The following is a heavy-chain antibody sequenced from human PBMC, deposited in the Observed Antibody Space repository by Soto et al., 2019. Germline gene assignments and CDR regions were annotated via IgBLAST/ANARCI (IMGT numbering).Heavy chain of an antibody. V-gene: IGHV3-30-3*01. Sequence: PGGSLRLSCAASGFTFSSYAMHWVRQAPGKGLEWVAVISYDGSNKYYADSVKGRFTISRDNSKNTLYPQMNSLRAEDTAVYYCARVRIIAAAAPYYGMDVWGQGTTVTVSS. J-gene: IGHJ6*02. CDR2: ISYDGSNK. D-gene: IGHD6-13*01. CDR3: ARVRIIAAAAPYYGMDV. CDR1: GFTFSSYA.